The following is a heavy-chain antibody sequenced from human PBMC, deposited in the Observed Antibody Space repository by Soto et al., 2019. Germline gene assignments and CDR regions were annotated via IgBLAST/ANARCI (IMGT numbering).Heavy chain of an antibody. CDR3: ARDLKNDSGDYIVLDAFDV. CDR1: GGSINGGNYY. CDR2: ISDSGNT. V-gene: IGHV4-31*03. J-gene: IGHJ3*01. Sequence: TLSLTCTVTGGSINGGNYYWSWIRQPPGKGLEWIGYISDSGNTFYTPSLASRLTVSLDTSQNYFTLELTSVTAADTAIYYCARDLKNDSGDYIVLDAFDVWGHGTMVTVSS. D-gene: IGHD4-17*01.